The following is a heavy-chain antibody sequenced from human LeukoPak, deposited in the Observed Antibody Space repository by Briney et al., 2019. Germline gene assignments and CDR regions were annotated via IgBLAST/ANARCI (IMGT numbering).Heavy chain of an antibody. Sequence: SSETLSLTCTVSGVPITSYFWTWIRQAPGKGLEWIGYIYYIGTTNYNPSLKSRATMSVDMSKNQFSLKLTSVTAVDTAVYYCAREGYGSGSSHFMDVWGTGTTVTVSS. CDR3: AREGYGSGSSHFMDV. CDR2: IYYIGTT. D-gene: IGHD3-10*01. CDR1: GVPITSYF. J-gene: IGHJ6*03. V-gene: IGHV4-59*01.